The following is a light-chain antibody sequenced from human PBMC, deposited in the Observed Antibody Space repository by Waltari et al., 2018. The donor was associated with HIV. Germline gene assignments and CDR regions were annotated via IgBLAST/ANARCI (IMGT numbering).Light chain of an antibody. CDR1: ASPKPY. CDR3: LSADSSGTYV. CDR2: KNP. J-gene: IGLJ1*01. Sequence: SSELTQPPSVSVSPGQTARITCSGDASPKPYTHWFQQKPGQAPLVVIHKNPGRPSGIPERFSASRSGTTVTLTISGVHTDDEADYYCLSADSSGTYVFGPGTTVTVL. V-gene: IGLV3-25*03.